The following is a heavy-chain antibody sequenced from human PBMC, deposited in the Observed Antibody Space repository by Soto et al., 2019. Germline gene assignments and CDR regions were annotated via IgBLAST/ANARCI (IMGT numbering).Heavy chain of an antibody. CDR1: GGSFSDYS. Sequence: SETLSLTCAVYGGSFSDYSRTWIRQPPGKGLEWIGEINHSGSTYYNPSLKSRVTISVDTSKNQFSLKLSSVTAADTAVYYCARVVVAATLSLWFDPWGQGTLVT. CDR2: INHSGST. D-gene: IGHD2-15*01. J-gene: IGHJ5*02. V-gene: IGHV4-34*01. CDR3: ARVVVAATLSLWFDP.